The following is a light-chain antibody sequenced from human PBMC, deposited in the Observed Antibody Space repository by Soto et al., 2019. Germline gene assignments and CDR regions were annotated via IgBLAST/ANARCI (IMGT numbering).Light chain of an antibody. V-gene: IGLV1-40*01. CDR1: SSNIGAGYP. CDR2: G. CDR3: SSYAGSNNWV. J-gene: IGLJ3*02. Sequence: QSVLTQPPSVSGAPGQRVTISCTGSSSNIGAGYPVHWYQQLPGTAPKLLVAGNRPSGVPDRFSVSKSGASASLAITGLQAEDEADYYCSSYAGSNNWVFGGGTQLTVL.